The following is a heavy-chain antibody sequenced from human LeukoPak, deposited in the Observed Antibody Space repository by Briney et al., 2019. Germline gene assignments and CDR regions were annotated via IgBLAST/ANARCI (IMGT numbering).Heavy chain of an antibody. CDR2: IYSSGSA. Sequence: TSETLSLTCTVSGGSISNYYWSWLRQPPGKGLEWIGYIYSSGSANFNPSLKSRVTISVDTSKNHFSLNLSSVTAADTAVYYCARWGSIAAARFDYWGQGTLVTVSS. J-gene: IGHJ4*02. V-gene: IGHV4-59*01. D-gene: IGHD6-13*01. CDR1: GGSISNYY. CDR3: ARWGSIAAARFDY.